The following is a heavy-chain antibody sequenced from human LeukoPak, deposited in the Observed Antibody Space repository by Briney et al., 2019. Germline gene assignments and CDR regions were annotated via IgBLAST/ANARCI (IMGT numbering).Heavy chain of an antibody. V-gene: IGHV3-7*03. CDR3: AKGGRSGYYYTSYFDY. CDR2: IKQDGSEK. J-gene: IGHJ4*02. D-gene: IGHD3-22*01. CDR1: GGSITSGSYY. Sequence: ETLSLTCTVSGGSITSGSYYWSWVRQAPGKGLEWVANIKQDGSEKYYVDSVKGRFTISRDNAKNSLYLQMNSPRAEDTALYYCAKGGRSGYYYTSYFDYWGQGTLVTVSS.